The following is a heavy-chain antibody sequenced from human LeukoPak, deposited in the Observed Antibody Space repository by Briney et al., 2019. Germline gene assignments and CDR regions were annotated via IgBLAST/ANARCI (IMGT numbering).Heavy chain of an antibody. Sequence: PGGSLRLSCAASGFTFDDYAMHWVRQAPGKGLEWVSGISWNSGSIGYADSVKGRFTISRDNAKNSLYLQMNSLRAEDTALYYCAKDRHSYGFAGTDDAFDIWGQGTMVTVSS. CDR1: GFTFDDYA. J-gene: IGHJ3*02. V-gene: IGHV3-9*01. D-gene: IGHD5-18*01. CDR2: ISWNSGSI. CDR3: AKDRHSYGFAGTDDAFDI.